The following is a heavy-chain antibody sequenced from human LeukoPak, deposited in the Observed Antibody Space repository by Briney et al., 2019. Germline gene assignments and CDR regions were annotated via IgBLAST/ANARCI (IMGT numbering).Heavy chain of an antibody. J-gene: IGHJ6*02. CDR1: GFTFSSYW. Sequence: AGGSLRLSCAASGFTFSSYWMHWARQAPGKGLVWVSRINSDGSSTSYADSVKGRFTISRDNAKNTLYLQMNSLRAEDTAVYYCARVATSRSNYYYYGMDVWGQGTTVTVSS. V-gene: IGHV3-74*01. CDR3: ARVATSRSNYYYYGMDV. CDR2: INSDGSST. D-gene: IGHD1-26*01.